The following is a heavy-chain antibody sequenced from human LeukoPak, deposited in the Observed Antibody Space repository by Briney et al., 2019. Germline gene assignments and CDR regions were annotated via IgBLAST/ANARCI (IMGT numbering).Heavy chain of an antibody. CDR1: GCTFSSYS. Sequence: GGSLRLSCAASGCTFSSYSMNWVRQAPGKGLEWVSYISSSSSTIYYADSVKGRFTISRDNAKNSLYLQMNSLRAEDTAVYYCARGDSSYGGDPYNWFDPWGQGTLVTVSS. D-gene: IGHD4-23*01. J-gene: IGHJ5*02. CDR3: ARGDSSYGGDPYNWFDP. V-gene: IGHV3-48*01. CDR2: ISSSSSTI.